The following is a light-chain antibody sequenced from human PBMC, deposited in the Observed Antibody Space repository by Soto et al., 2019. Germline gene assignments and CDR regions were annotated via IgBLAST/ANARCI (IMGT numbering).Light chain of an antibody. Sequence: EIVLTQSPATLSLSPGERATLSCRASQTVGSYLAWFRQTPGQAPSLLIYDTSIRATGIPARFSGSGSGTDFSLTISSLEAEDFAVYYCQQRSDWPPTFGQGTKVDIK. V-gene: IGKV3-11*01. CDR2: DTS. J-gene: IGKJ1*01. CDR1: QTVGSY. CDR3: QQRSDWPPT.